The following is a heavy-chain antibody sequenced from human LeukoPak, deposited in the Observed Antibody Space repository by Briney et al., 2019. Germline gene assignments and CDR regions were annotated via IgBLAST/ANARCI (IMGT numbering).Heavy chain of an antibody. CDR1: AYSFSTYD. CDR3: ARRLGLRWDLQAFDI. D-gene: IGHD4-23*01. V-gene: IGHV1-8*03. J-gene: IGHJ3*02. CDR2: MNPDSGNT. Sequence: ASVTVSCKASAYSFSTYDINWVRQATGQGREWMGWMNPDSGNTGYAQKFQGRVTITRNTSISTAYMELSSLKSDDTAVYYCARRLGLRWDLQAFDIWGQGTMVTVSS.